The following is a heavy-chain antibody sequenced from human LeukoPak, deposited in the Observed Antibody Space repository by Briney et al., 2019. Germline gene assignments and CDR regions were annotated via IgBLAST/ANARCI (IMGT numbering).Heavy chain of an antibody. J-gene: IGHJ4*02. Sequence: GGSLRLSCAASGFTFSDYWMHWVRQAPGKGLVWVSCISFDGSTTYADSVKGRFTISRDNSKNTLYLQMNSLRAEDTAVYYCAKGANYDSSGYIDYWGQGTLVTVSS. CDR2: ISFDGST. D-gene: IGHD3-22*01. CDR3: AKGANYDSSGYIDY. V-gene: IGHV3-74*01. CDR1: GFTFSDYW.